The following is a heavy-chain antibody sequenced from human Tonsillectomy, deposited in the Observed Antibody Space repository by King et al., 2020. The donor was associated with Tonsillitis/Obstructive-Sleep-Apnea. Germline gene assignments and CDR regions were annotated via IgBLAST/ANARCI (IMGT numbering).Heavy chain of an antibody. CDR2: ISAYNGNT. Sequence: QLVQSGAEVKKPGASVKVSCKASGYTFTTYGITWVRQAPGQAPGQGLEWMGWISAYNGNTNYAQKLQGRVTMTTDKATSTAYMELRSLRSDDPAVYYCARAVAPGPTHRYYYCMDVWGQGTTVTVSS. J-gene: IGHJ6*02. V-gene: IGHV1-18*01. CDR1: GYTFTTYG. D-gene: IGHD1-7*01. CDR3: ARAVAPGPTHRYYYCMDV.